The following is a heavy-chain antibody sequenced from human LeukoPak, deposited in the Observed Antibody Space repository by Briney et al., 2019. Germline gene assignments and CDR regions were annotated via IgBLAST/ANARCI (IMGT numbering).Heavy chain of an antibody. CDR2: IRSDGSNK. CDR1: GFSLSDYG. Sequence: GGSLRLSCAASGFSLSDYGIYWVREAPGKGLEWVALIRSDGSNKYYPDSMKGRFTISRDNSKNTAYLQMNSLRAEDTAVYYCARETDPLGYCSGGSCYLDHWGQGTLVTVSS. CDR3: ARETDPLGYCSGGSCYLDH. D-gene: IGHD2-15*01. V-gene: IGHV3-30*02. J-gene: IGHJ4*02.